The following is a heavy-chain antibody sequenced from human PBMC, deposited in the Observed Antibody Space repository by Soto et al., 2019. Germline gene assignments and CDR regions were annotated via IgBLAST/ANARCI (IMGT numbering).Heavy chain of an antibody. Sequence: HVQLGQSGAEVKKPGASVKVSCKASGYTFTSYDINWVRQATGQGLEWMGWMNPNSGNTGYAQKLQGRVTMTRNTYISTADIELSSLRCEGPVVYYHARLGMGVWGQGTTVTVSS. CDR3: ARLGMGV. CDR1: GYTFTSYD. J-gene: IGHJ6*02. CDR2: MNPNSGNT. V-gene: IGHV1-8*01.